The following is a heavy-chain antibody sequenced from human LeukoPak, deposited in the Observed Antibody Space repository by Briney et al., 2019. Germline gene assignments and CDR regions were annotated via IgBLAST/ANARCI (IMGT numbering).Heavy chain of an antibody. CDR1: GYSISSGYY. V-gene: IGHV4-38-2*02. CDR3: ARAPRFLGGWFDP. D-gene: IGHD3-10*01. Sequence: SETLSLTCTVSGYSISSGYYWGWIRQPPGKGLERIGSIYHSGSTYYDPSLKSRVTISVDTSKNQFSLKLSSVTAADTAVYYCARAPRFLGGWFDPWGQGTLVTVSS. J-gene: IGHJ5*02. CDR2: IYHSGST.